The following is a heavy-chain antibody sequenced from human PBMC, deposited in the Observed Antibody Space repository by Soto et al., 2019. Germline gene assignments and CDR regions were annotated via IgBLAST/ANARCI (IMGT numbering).Heavy chain of an antibody. CDR1: GFTFSAYA. CDR3: AIRIFGVEY. V-gene: IGHV3-23*01. D-gene: IGHD3-3*01. J-gene: IGHJ4*02. Sequence: EVQLLESGGGLVQPGGSLRLSCAASGFTFSAYAMSWVRQAPGKGLEWVSAISGTSPSTYYADSVQGRFTIPRDSSRKTLFLQINTLRAEDTAVYFCAIRIFGVEYWGQGTQVTVSS. CDR2: ISGTSPST.